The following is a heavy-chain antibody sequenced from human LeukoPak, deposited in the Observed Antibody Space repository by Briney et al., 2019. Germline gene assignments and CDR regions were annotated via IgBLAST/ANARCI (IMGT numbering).Heavy chain of an antibody. Sequence: GGSLRVSCAVSGINVSSNHMTWVRQAPGKGLEWVSVFYPGGNTYYTDSVKGRFSISRDNAKNTLYLQMNSLRVEDTAVYYCGRALGSPLDHWGQGTLVTVSS. CDR1: GINVSSNH. CDR2: FYPGGNT. J-gene: IGHJ4*02. CDR3: GRALGSPLDH. V-gene: IGHV3-53*01. D-gene: IGHD1-26*01.